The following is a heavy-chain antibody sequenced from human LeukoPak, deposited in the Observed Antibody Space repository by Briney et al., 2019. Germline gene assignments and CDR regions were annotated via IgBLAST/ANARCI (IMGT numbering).Heavy chain of an antibody. CDR3: ARATYYYDSSGYYPRGY. V-gene: IGHV1-18*01. CDR1: GYTFTSYG. CDR2: ISAYNGNT. D-gene: IGHD3-22*01. J-gene: IGHJ4*02. Sequence: ASVKVSCKASGYTFTSYGISWVRQAPGQGLEWMGWISAYNGNTNSAQKLQGRVTMTTDTSTSTAYMELRSLRSDDTAVYYCARATYYYDSSGYYPRGYWGQGTLVTVSS.